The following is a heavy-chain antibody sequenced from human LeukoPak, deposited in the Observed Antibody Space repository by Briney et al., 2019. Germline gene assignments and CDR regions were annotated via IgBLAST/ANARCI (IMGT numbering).Heavy chain of an antibody. V-gene: IGHV3-48*01. D-gene: IGHD1-26*01. CDR1: GFTFSIFA. Sequence: GGSLRLSCAASGFTFSIFAMNWVRQAPGKGLEWLSYISSSSNTMYYADSVKGRFTISRDNSKNTLYLQINSLRAEDTAVYYCARCPVGWELLPFDYWGQGTLVTVSS. J-gene: IGHJ4*02. CDR3: ARCPVGWELLPFDY. CDR2: ISSSSNTM.